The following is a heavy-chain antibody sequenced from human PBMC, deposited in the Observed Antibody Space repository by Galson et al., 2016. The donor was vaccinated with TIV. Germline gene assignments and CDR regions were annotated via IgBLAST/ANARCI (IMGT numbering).Heavy chain of an antibody. Sequence: SLRLSCAASGFIFSSYAMHWVRQGPGKGLEWVAVISYDGSNIFYADSVKGRFPFSRDNSTNTLYLEMNSLRVEDTAVYYCARDKGSYGYFDYLGQGTLVTVSS. J-gene: IGHJ4*02. D-gene: IGHD5-18*01. V-gene: IGHV3-30*01. CDR1: GFIFSSYA. CDR3: ARDKGSYGYFDY. CDR2: ISYDGSNI.